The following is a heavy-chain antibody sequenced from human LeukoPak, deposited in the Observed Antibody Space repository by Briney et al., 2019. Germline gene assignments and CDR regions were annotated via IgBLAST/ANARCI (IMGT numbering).Heavy chain of an antibody. CDR2: ISWNSAII. Sequence: GGSLRLSCAVSGFTFDDYAMHWVRQAPGKGLEWVSSISWNSAIIGYADSVKGRFTISRDNAKNSLYLQMNSLRVEDTAVYYCARVAKYYYGSETYYFFEHWGQGTPVTASS. CDR3: ARVAKYYYGSETYYFFEH. J-gene: IGHJ4*02. D-gene: IGHD3-10*01. CDR1: GFTFDDYA. V-gene: IGHV3-9*01.